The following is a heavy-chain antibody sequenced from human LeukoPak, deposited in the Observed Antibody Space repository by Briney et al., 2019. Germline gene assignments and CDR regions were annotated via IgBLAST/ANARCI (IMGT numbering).Heavy chain of an antibody. CDR1: GFTFSSYG. Sequence: GGSLRLSCAASGFTFSSYGMHWVRQAPGKGLEWVAVISYDGSNKYYADSVKGRFTISRDNSKNTLYLQMNSLRAGDTAVYFCAKYQKAQPSPFDPWGQGTLVTVSS. CDR3: AKYQKAQPSPFDP. CDR2: ISYDGSNK. D-gene: IGHD2-2*01. J-gene: IGHJ5*02. V-gene: IGHV3-30*18.